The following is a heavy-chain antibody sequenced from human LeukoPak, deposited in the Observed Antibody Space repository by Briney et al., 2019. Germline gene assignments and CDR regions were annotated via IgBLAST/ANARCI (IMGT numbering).Heavy chain of an antibody. V-gene: IGHV3-30*18. Sequence: PGGSLRLSCAASGFTFSSYGMHWVRQAPGKGLEWVAVISYDGSNKYHADSVKGRFTISRDNSKNTLYLQMNSLRAEDTAVYYCAKSPIAVAGHFDYWGQGTLVTVSS. D-gene: IGHD6-19*01. CDR3: AKSPIAVAGHFDY. CDR2: ISYDGSNK. CDR1: GFTFSSYG. J-gene: IGHJ4*02.